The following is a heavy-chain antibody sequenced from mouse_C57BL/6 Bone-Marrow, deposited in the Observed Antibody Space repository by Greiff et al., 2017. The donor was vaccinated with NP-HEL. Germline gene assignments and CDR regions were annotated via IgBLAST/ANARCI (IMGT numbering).Heavy chain of an antibody. J-gene: IGHJ3*01. CDR2: IRSKSNNYAT. V-gene: IGHV10-1*01. CDR3: VPYYGSRGGFAY. Sequence: DVMLVESGGGLVQPKGSLKLSCAASGFSFNTYAMNWVRQAPGKGLEWVARIRSKSNNYATYYADSVKDRFTISRDDSESMLYLQMNNLKTEDTAMYYCVPYYGSRGGFAYWGQGTLVTVSA. CDR1: GFSFNTYA. D-gene: IGHD1-1*01.